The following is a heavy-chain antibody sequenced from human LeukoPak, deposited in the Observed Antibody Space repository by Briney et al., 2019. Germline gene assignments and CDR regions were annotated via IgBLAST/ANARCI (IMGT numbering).Heavy chain of an antibody. CDR2: ISRGSSYI. V-gene: IGHV3-21*01. CDR3: AKGYSSSALNWFDP. CDR1: GFTFRTHT. D-gene: IGHD6-6*01. J-gene: IGHJ5*02. Sequence: GGSLRLSCGASGFTFRTHTMNWVRQAPGKGLEWLSHISRGSSYIHYADSVKGRFTVSRDNAKNSLYLQMDSLRAEDTAVYYCAKGYSSSALNWFDPWGQGTLVTVSS.